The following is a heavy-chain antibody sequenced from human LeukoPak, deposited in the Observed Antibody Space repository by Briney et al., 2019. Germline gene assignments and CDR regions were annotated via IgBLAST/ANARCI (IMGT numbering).Heavy chain of an antibody. V-gene: IGHV4-34*01. J-gene: IGHJ4*02. Sequence: PSETLSLTCAVYGGSFSGYYWSWIRQPPGKGLEWIGEINHSGSTNYNPSLKSRVTISVDTSKNQFSLKLSSVTAADTAVYYCARAHLGGATIADYWGQGTLVTVSS. CDR2: INHSGST. D-gene: IGHD1-26*01. CDR3: ARAHLGGATIADY. CDR1: GGSFSGYY.